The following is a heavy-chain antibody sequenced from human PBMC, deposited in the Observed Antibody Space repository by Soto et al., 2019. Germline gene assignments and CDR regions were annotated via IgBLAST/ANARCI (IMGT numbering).Heavy chain of an antibody. CDR1: GLIFETYS. CDR3: AKSWGNTWELYYFDS. CDR2: ISGAGGST. D-gene: IGHD1-7*01. V-gene: IGHV3-23*01. J-gene: IGHJ4*02. Sequence: EVQLLESGGGLVQPGGSLRLSCAASGLIFETYSMSWVRQPPGKGLECVSGISGAGGSTYYADSVKGRFTISRDNSKNTLYLQVNSLRTEDTAVYYCAKSWGNTWELYYFDSWGQGTLVTVSS.